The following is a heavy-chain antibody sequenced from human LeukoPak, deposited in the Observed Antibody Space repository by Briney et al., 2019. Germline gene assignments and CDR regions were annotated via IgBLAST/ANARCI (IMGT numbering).Heavy chain of an antibody. CDR3: ASTGFGAEFDY. D-gene: IGHD3-10*01. Sequence: SETLSLTCTVSGYSISSGFYWGWVRQPPGKGLEWIGTISHSGSAYYNPSLKSRVTISVDTSKNQFSLKLSSVTAADTAVYYCASTGFGAEFDYWGQGTLVTVSS. V-gene: IGHV4-38-2*02. CDR1: GYSISSGFY. CDR2: ISHSGSA. J-gene: IGHJ4*02.